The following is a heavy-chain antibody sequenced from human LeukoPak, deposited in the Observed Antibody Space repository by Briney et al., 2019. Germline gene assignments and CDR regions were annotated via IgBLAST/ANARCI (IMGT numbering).Heavy chain of an antibody. CDR3: ARDKIVGPTTLDY. Sequence: GGSLRLSCAASGFTFSGYWMSWVRQTPEKGLEWVANVKQDGYEKYYVDSVKGRFTISRDNAKNSLYLQMNSLRADDTAIYYCARDKIVGPTTLDYWGQGTLVTVSS. V-gene: IGHV3-7*01. J-gene: IGHJ4*02. CDR2: VKQDGYEK. D-gene: IGHD1-26*01. CDR1: GFTFSGYW.